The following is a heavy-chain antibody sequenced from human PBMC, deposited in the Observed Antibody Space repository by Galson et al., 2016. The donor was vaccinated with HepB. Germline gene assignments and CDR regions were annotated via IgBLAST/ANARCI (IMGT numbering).Heavy chain of an antibody. CDR3: PSNNRG. CDR1: GFSFSHYW. Sequence: SLRLSCAASGFSFSHYWMSWVRQAPGKGLEYVATISDDGNEKYYVDSVRGRFTISRDNAKNSLDLQMNSLRVDDTAGYYCPSNNRGWGQGTLVTVSS. V-gene: IGHV3-7*03. D-gene: IGHD3-10*01. CDR2: ISDDGNEK. J-gene: IGHJ1*01.